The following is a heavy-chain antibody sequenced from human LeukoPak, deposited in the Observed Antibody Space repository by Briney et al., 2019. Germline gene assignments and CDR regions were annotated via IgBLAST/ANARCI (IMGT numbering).Heavy chain of an antibody. CDR3: ARDGNSYSFAY. CDR1: GFTVSTDY. J-gene: IGHJ4*02. V-gene: IGHV3-66*02. Sequence: GGSLRLSCAASGFTVSTDYMSWVRQAPGKGLEWVSVIYSGGSTYYADSVKGRFTISRDNSKNTLYLQMNSLRTEDTAIYYCARDGNSYSFAYWGRGSLVTVSS. CDR2: IYSGGST. D-gene: IGHD3-10*01.